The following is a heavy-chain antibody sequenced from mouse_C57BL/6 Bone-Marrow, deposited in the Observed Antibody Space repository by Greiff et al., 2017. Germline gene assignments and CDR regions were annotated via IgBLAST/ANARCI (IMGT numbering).Heavy chain of an antibody. CDR1: GYTFTSYW. CDR2: IYPGSGST. J-gene: IGHJ1*03. V-gene: IGHV1-55*01. Sequence: QVQLQQPGAELVKPGASVKMSCKASGYTFTSYWITWVKQRPGQGLEWIGDIYPGSGSTNYNEKFKSKATLTGDTSSSSAYMQLSSLNSEDSAVYYCARGYCSSYGYFDVWGTGTTVTVSA. CDR3: ARGYCSSYGYFDV. D-gene: IGHD1-1*01.